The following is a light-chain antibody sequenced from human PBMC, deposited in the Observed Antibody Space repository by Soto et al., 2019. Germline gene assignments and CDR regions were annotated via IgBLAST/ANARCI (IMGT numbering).Light chain of an antibody. Sequence: QSALTQPASVSGSPGQSITISCTGTSSDVGGYNFVSWYQQHPDKAPKLMIYDVTNRPSGVSNRFSGSKSGNTASLTISGLQAEDEAEYYCSSYTSISTYVFGTGSKLPVL. J-gene: IGLJ1*01. CDR1: SSDVGGYNF. CDR3: SSYTSISTYV. V-gene: IGLV2-14*01. CDR2: DVT.